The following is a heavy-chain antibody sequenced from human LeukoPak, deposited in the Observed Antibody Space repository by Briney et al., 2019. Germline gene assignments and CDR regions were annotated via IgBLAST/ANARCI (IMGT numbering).Heavy chain of an antibody. CDR1: GGTFSSYA. V-gene: IGHV1-69*05. D-gene: IGHD6-6*01. Sequence: ASVRVSCKASGGTFSSYAISWVRQAPGQGLEWMGGIIPIFGTANYAQKFQGRVTITTDESTSTAYMELSSLRSEDTAVYYCARDCCPSIAAPPIYKWFQHWGQGTLVTVSS. CDR3: ARDCCPSIAAPPIYKWFQH. CDR2: IIPIFGTA. J-gene: IGHJ1*01.